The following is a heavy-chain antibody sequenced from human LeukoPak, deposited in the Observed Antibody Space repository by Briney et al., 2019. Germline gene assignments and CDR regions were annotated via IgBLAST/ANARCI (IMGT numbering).Heavy chain of an antibody. CDR1: GFTFSSYG. V-gene: IGHV3-30*18. D-gene: IGHD3-22*01. CDR2: ISYDGSNK. CDR3: AKDTDEIVVVITLDY. J-gene: IGHJ4*02. Sequence: GGSLRLSCAASGFTFSSYGMHWVRQAPGKGLEWVAVISYDGSNKYYADSVKGRFTISRDNSKNTLYLQMNSLRAEDTAVYYCAKDTDEIVVVITLDYWGQGTLVTVSS.